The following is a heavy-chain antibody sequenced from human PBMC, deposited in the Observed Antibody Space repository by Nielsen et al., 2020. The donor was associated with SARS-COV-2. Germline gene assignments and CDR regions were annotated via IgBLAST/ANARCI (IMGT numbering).Heavy chain of an antibody. J-gene: IGHJ4*02. CDR2: INSDGSST. CDR3: ARDFAVADQVDY. CDR1: GFTFSSYW. V-gene: IGHV3-74*01. Sequence: GESLKISCAASGFTFSSYWMHWVRQAPGKGLVWVSRINSDGSSTSYADSVKGRFTISRDNSKNTLYLQMNSLRAEDTAVYYCARDFAVADQVDYWGQGTLVTVSS. D-gene: IGHD3-3*01.